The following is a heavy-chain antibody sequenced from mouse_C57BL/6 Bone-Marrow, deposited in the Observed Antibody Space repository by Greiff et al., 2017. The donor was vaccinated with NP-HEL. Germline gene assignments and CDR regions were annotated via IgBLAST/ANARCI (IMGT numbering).Heavy chain of an antibody. CDR2: ISGGGGNT. J-gene: IGHJ2*01. Sequence: EVQLVESGGGLVKPGGSLKLSCAASGFTFSSYTMSWVRQTPEKRLEWVATISGGGGNTYYPDSVKGRFTISRDNAKNTLYLQMSSLRSEDTALYYCARQGRWLLRYYFDYWGQGTTLTVSS. CDR1: GFTFSSYT. CDR3: ARQGRWLLRYYFDY. V-gene: IGHV5-9*01. D-gene: IGHD2-3*01.